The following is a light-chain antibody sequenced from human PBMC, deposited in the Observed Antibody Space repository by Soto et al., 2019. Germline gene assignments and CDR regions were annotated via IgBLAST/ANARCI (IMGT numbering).Light chain of an antibody. CDR3: QQYNTWPPEA. V-gene: IGKV3-11*01. J-gene: IGKJ1*01. CDR1: QSVSSY. CDR2: DAS. Sequence: EIGWTQTPATRALSPGERATLSCRASQSVSSYLAWYQQKPGQAPRLLIYDASNRATGIPARFSGSGSGTEATVTIRSPQSEDFAVFPCQQYNTWPPEAFGQGTKVDIK.